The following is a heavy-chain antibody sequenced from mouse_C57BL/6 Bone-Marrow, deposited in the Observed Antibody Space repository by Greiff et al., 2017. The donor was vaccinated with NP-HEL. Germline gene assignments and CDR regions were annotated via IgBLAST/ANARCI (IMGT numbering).Heavy chain of an antibody. CDR1: GYTFTSYW. D-gene: IGHD1-1*01. V-gene: IGHV1-69*01. Sequence: QVQLQQPGAELVMPGASVKLSCKASGYTFTSYWLHWVTQRPGKGLEWIGEIDPSDSYNNYNQKCKGKSTLTVAKSSSTAYMQLSSLTSEDSAVYYCAKRDTTVVARAYWGQGTLVTVSA. J-gene: IGHJ3*01. CDR2: IDPSDSYN. CDR3: AKRDTTVVARAY.